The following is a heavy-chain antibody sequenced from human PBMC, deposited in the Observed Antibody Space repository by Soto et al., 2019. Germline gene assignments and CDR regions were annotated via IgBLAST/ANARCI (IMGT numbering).Heavy chain of an antibody. CDR1: GGTFSSYA. V-gene: IGHV1-69*06. CDR2: IIPIFGTA. D-gene: IGHD6-6*01. J-gene: IGHJ4*02. Sequence: GXSVKVSCKASGGTFSSYAISWVRQAPGQGLEWMGGIIPIFGTANYAQKFQGRVTITADKSTSTAYMELSSLRSEDTAVYYCARAPYSSSSSLDYWGQGTLVTVSS. CDR3: ARAPYSSSSSLDY.